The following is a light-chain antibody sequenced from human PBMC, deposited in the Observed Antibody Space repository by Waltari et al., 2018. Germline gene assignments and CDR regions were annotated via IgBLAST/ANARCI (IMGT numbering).Light chain of an antibody. V-gene: IGKV3-20*01. CDR3: QMYVRLPVT. CDR1: QSVGRY. J-gene: IGKJ1*01. CDR2: DAS. Sequence: EIVLTQSPGTLSLSPGERATLSCRASQSVGRYLAWYTQQHGQAPRLLIYDASTRATGIPDRFSGGGSGTDFSLTISRLEPEDFAVYYCQMYVRLPVTFGQGTKVEI.